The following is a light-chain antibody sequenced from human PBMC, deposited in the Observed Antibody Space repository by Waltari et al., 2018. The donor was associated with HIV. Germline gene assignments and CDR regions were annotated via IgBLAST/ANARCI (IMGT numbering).Light chain of an antibody. CDR2: DDI. V-gene: IGLV2-11*01. Sequence: QSALTQPRSVSGPPGQSVTISCTATSSDLGCSNYVSLYQQHPGNPPQVIIHDDINRPSAVPDRFSGSKSGNTASLTISGLQAEDEAHYYCCSYAGTYTSFVFGAGTKVTVL. CDR1: SSDLGCSNY. J-gene: IGLJ1*01. CDR3: CSYAGTYTSFV.